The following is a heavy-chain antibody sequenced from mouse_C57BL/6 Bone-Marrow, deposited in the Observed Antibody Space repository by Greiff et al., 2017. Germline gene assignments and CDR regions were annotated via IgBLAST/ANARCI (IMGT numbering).Heavy chain of an antibody. V-gene: IGHV1-64*01. CDR2: IHPNSGST. CDR1: GYTFTSYW. J-gene: IGHJ4*01. Sequence: VQLQQPGAELVKPGASVKLSCKASGYTFTSYWMHWVKQRPGQGLEWIGMIHPNSGSTNYNEKFKSKATLTVDTSSSTAYMQLSSLTSEDSAVYYCARPITTVVARGYAMDYWGQGTSVTVSS. CDR3: ARPITTVVARGYAMDY. D-gene: IGHD1-1*01.